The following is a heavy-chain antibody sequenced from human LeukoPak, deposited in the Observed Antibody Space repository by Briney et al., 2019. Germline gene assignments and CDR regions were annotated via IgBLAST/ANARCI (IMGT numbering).Heavy chain of an antibody. D-gene: IGHD2-2*01. CDR3: AREGGYCSSTSCLPLFDY. V-gene: IGHV1-18*01. Sequence: GASVKVSCKASGYTFTGYGISWVRQAPGQGLEWMGWISAYNGNTNYAQKLQGRVTMTTDTSTSTDYMELRSLRSDDTAVYYCAREGGYCSSTSCLPLFDYWGQGTLVTVSS. CDR1: GYTFTGYG. J-gene: IGHJ4*02. CDR2: ISAYNGNT.